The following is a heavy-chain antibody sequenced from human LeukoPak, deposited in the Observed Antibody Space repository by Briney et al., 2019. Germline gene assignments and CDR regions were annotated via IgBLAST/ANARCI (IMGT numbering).Heavy chain of an antibody. CDR1: GGSISSSSYY. CDR2: IYYSGST. CDR3: ARVASTYYYDSSGYYYDPLFDY. V-gene: IGHV4-39*01. J-gene: IGHJ4*02. Sequence: PSETLSLTCTVSGGSISSSSYYWGWIRQPPGKGLEWIGSIYYSGSTYYNPSLKSRVTISVDTSKNQFSLKLSSVTAADTAVYYCARVASTYYYDSSGYYYDPLFDYWGQGTLVTVSS. D-gene: IGHD3-22*01.